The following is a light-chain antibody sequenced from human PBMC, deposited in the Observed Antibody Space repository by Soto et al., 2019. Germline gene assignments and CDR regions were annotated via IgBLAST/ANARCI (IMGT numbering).Light chain of an antibody. Sequence: QSVLTQPPSVSGAPGQRVTISCTGSSSNIGAGYDVHWYQQLPGAAPKLLIYTNNQRPSGVPDRFSGSKSGTSASLAISGLQSEDEADYYCAAWDDSPNGWVFGSPNGWVFGGGTKLTVL. J-gene: IGLJ3*02. V-gene: IGLV1-44*01. CDR3: AAWDDSPNGWVFGSPNGWV. CDR2: TNN. CDR1: SSNIGAGYD.